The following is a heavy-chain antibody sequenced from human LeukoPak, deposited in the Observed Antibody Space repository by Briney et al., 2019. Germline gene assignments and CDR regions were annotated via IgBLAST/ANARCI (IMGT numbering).Heavy chain of an antibody. J-gene: IGHJ5*02. CDR1: GFTISSYA. Sequence: GGSLRLSCAASGFTISSYAMSWVRQTPGKGLEWVSAISGSGGSTYYADSVKGRFTISRDNSKNTLYLQMNSLRAEDTAVYYCAKDDSAAGEGWFDPWGQGTLVTVSS. CDR2: ISGSGGST. V-gene: IGHV3-23*01. CDR3: AKDDSAAGEGWFDP. D-gene: IGHD6-13*01.